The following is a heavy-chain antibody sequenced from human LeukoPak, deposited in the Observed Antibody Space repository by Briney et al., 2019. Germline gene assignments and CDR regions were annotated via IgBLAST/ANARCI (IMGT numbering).Heavy chain of an antibody. Sequence: NPGGSLRLSCVASGFTFAAHALTWVRQAPGKGLEWVSSISSSSSYIYYADSVKGRFTISRDNAKNSLYLQMNSLRAEDTAVYYCARVAVAGIDYWGQGTLVTVSS. V-gene: IGHV3-21*01. CDR2: ISSSSSYI. D-gene: IGHD6-19*01. CDR1: GFTFAAHA. CDR3: ARVAVAGIDY. J-gene: IGHJ4*02.